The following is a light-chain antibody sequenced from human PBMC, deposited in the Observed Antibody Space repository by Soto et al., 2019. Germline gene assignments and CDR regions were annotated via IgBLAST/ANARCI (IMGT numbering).Light chain of an antibody. CDR3: QQYNNWPPFT. Sequence: EIVMTQSPATLSVSPGERASLSCRASQSVGSKLAWYQHKPGQAPRLLLYDASTRATGFPARFSGSGSGTEFTLNISRLLPEDFAFYYCQQYNNWPPFTFGPGTKVDIK. V-gene: IGKV3-15*01. J-gene: IGKJ3*01. CDR1: QSVGSK. CDR2: DAS.